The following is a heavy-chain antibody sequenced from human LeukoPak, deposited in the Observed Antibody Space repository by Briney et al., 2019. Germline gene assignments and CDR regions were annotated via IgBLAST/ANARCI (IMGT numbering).Heavy chain of an antibody. CDR1: GITFSSYS. Sequence: GSLRTSLAAPGITFSSYSIHLVRQASGQGPEWGAVILYDGSNKYYADSVKGRFTISRDNSKNTLYLQMNSLRAEDTAVYYCARVQNGYSYGLDAFDIWGQGTMVTVSS. V-gene: IGHV3-30*04. D-gene: IGHD5-18*01. CDR2: ILYDGSNK. J-gene: IGHJ3*02. CDR3: ARVQNGYSYGLDAFDI.